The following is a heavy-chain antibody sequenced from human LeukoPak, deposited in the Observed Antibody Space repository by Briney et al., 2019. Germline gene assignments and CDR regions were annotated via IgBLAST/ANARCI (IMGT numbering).Heavy chain of an antibody. D-gene: IGHD3-22*01. J-gene: IGHJ4*02. V-gene: IGHV3-11*01. Sequence: GWSLRLSCAASGLTFSDYYMIWIRQAPGKGLEWVSYISSSGTTIYYADSVKGRFTISRDNAKNSLYLQMNSLRAEDTAVYFCARWDSSGCLDYWGQGTLVTVSS. CDR2: ISSSGTTI. CDR1: GLTFSDYY. CDR3: ARWDSSGCLDY.